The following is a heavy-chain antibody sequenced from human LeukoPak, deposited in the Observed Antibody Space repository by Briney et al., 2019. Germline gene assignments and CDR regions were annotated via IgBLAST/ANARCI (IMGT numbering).Heavy chain of an antibody. Sequence: KPSETLSLTCTVSGDSLRSGSYFWGWIRQPPGRGLEWIGSVYYSGSAHYNPSLQSRVTMSVDSSKTRFSLNLDSVTATDSAVYYCARLYGDYAGTIDSWGQGTLVTVSS. CDR2: VYYSGSA. V-gene: IGHV4-39*01. CDR1: GDSLRSGSYF. J-gene: IGHJ4*02. CDR3: ARLYGDYAGTIDS. D-gene: IGHD4-17*01.